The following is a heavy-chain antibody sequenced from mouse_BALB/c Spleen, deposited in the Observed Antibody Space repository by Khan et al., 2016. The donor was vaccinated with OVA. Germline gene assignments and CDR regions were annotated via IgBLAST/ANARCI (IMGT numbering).Heavy chain of an antibody. V-gene: IGHV1-76*01. CDR1: GYIFTSYW. J-gene: IGHJ3*01. Sequence: QVQLKQSGAELVRPGASVKLSCKTSGYIFTSYWIHWVKQRSGQGLEWIARIYPGTGSSHYNEQFKGKATLTADKSSSTAYMQLSSLKSEDSAVYFGARQGNNDEAWFAYWGQGTLVTVSA. CDR3: ARQGNNDEAWFAY. CDR2: IYPGTGSS.